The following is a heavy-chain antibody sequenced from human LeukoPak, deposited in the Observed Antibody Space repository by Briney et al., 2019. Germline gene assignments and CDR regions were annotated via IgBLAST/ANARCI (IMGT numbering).Heavy chain of an antibody. Sequence: GGSLRLSCAASGFTFSSYAMSWVRQAPGKGLEWVSAISGGGGSTYYADSVKGRFTISRDNSKNTLYLQMNSLRAEDTAVYYCAKDNYYDSSGYYHYWGQGTLVTVSS. CDR2: ISGGGGST. CDR1: GFTFSSYA. V-gene: IGHV3-23*01. CDR3: AKDNYYDSSGYYHY. J-gene: IGHJ4*02. D-gene: IGHD3-22*01.